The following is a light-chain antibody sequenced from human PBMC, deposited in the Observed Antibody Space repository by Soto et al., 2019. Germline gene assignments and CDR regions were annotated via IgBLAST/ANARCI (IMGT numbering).Light chain of an antibody. CDR1: SSDIGGYNF. V-gene: IGLV2-14*01. CDR2: EVS. CDR3: SSYTSSSTLVV. Sequence: QSALTQPASVSGSPGQSITISCTGTSSDIGGYNFVSWYHQHPGKAPKLMIYEVSNRPSGVSDRFSGSKSGNTASLTISGLQAEDEADYYCSSYTSSSTLVVFGSGTKVIVL. J-gene: IGLJ1*01.